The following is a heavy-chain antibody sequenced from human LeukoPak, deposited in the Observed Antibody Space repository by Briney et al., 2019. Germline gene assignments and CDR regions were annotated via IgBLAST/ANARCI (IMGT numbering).Heavy chain of an antibody. CDR1: GYTFTGYY. CDR3: ARDAGYCSGGSCYWAFDY. V-gene: IGHV1-2*04. Sequence: GASVKVSCKASGYTFTGYYMHWVRQAPGQGLEWMGWINPNSGGTNYAQKFQGWVTMTRDTSISTAYMELSRLRSDDTAVYYCARDAGYCSGGSCYWAFDYWGQGTLVTVSS. D-gene: IGHD2-15*01. J-gene: IGHJ4*02. CDR2: INPNSGGT.